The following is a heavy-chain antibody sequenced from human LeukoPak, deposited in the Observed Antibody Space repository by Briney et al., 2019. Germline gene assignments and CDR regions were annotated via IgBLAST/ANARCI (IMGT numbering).Heavy chain of an antibody. D-gene: IGHD1-26*01. Sequence: SETLSLTCTVSGGSICTFYWNWIRQPPGKGLEWIGHIYYSGSTNYNPSLKSRVTISVDTSKNQFSLKLSSVTAADTAVYYCARHQWVPAFDIWGQGTKVTVSS. CDR3: ARHQWVPAFDI. CDR2: IYYSGST. J-gene: IGHJ3*02. CDR1: GGSICTFY. V-gene: IGHV4-59*08.